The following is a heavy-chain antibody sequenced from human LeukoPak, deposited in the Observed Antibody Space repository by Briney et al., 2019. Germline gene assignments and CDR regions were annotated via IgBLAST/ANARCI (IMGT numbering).Heavy chain of an antibody. CDR3: TTSQYYYDSSGYYADD. CDR1: GFTFSNAW. D-gene: IGHD3-22*01. V-gene: IGHV3-15*01. Sequence: PGGSLRLPCAASGFTFSNAWMSWVRQAPGKGLEWVGRIKSKTDGGTTDHAAPVKGRFTISRDDSKNTLYLQMNSLKTEDTAVYYCTTSQYYYDSSGYYADDWGQGTLVTVSS. J-gene: IGHJ4*02. CDR2: IKSKTDGGTT.